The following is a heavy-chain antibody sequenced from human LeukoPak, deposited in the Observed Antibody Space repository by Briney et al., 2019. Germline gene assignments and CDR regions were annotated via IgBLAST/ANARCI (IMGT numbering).Heavy chain of an antibody. CDR3: ALTPGYYDSSPDY. J-gene: IGHJ4*02. CDR1: GYSFTSYW. D-gene: IGHD3-22*01. Sequence: GESLRISCQGSGYSFTSYWIGWVRQMPGKGLEWMGIIYPGDSDTRYSPSFQGQVTISADKSISTAYLQWSSLKASDTAMYYCALTPGYYDSSPDYWGQGTLVTVSS. CDR2: IYPGDSDT. V-gene: IGHV5-51*01.